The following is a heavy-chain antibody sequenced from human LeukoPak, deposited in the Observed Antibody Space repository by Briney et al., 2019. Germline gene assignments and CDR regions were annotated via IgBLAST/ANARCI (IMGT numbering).Heavy chain of an antibody. D-gene: IGHD5-12*01. CDR2: IYYSGTT. CDR1: GGSISSGGYY. J-gene: IGHJ4*02. Sequence: SETLSLTCTVSGGSISSGGYYWSWIRQHPGNGLEWIGYIYYSGTTYYNPSLKSRVTISVDTSKNQFSLKLSSVTAADTAVYYCAREGVGGYCGYPSDYWGQGTLVTVSS. CDR3: AREGVGGYCGYPSDY. V-gene: IGHV4-31*03.